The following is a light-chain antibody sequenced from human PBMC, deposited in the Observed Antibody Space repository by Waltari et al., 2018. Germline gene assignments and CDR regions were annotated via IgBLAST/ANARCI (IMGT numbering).Light chain of an antibody. CDR3: CSYAGGATWV. J-gene: IGLJ3*02. Sequence: QSALTQPASVSGSPGQPITISCTGTSSDVGSYDLVSWYQQQPGKAPKLMIYEVRERPSVVSNRFSGSNSGNTASLTISGLQAEDEADYSCCSYAGGATWVFGGGTKLTVL. CDR1: SSDVGSYDL. CDR2: EVR. V-gene: IGLV2-23*02.